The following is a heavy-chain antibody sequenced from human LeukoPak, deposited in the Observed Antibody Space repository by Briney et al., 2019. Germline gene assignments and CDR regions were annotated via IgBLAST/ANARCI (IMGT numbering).Heavy chain of an antibody. CDR1: GFTFSSYC. J-gene: IGHJ4*02. Sequence: GGSLRLSCAASGFTFSSYCMSWVRQAPGKGLEWVANIKQDGSEKYYVDSVKGRFTISRDNAKNSLYLQMNSLRAEDTAVYYCARGRYFDWLLPEYYFDYWGQGTLVTVSS. CDR2: IKQDGSEK. V-gene: IGHV3-7*04. D-gene: IGHD3-9*01. CDR3: ARGRYFDWLLPEYYFDY.